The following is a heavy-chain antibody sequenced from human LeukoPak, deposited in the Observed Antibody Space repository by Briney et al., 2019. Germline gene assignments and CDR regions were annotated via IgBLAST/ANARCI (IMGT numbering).Heavy chain of an antibody. CDR1: GGTFSNYA. CDR3: ARVSCGGNCYSLIGAFDI. D-gene: IGHD2-15*01. J-gene: IGHJ3*02. V-gene: IGHV1-69*13. CDR2: FLPIFGTT. Sequence: ASVKVSCKASGGTFSNYAISWVRQAPGQGLEWMGGFLPIFGTTNYAQKFQGRVTITADESTSTAYMELSSLRSEDTAVYYCARVSCGGNCYSLIGAFDIWGQGTMVTVSS.